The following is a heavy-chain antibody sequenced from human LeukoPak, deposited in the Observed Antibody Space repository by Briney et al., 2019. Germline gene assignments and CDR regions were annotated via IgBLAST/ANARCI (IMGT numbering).Heavy chain of an antibody. V-gene: IGHV3-23*01. CDR3: ANRNDFWSGYYFSNY. J-gene: IGHJ4*02. Sequence: GGSLRLSRAASGFTFSSYAMSWVRQAPGKGLEWVSAISGSGGSTYYADSVKGRFTISRDNSKNTLYLQMNSLRAEDTAVYYCANRNDFWSGYYFSNYWGQGTLVTVSS. CDR2: ISGSGGST. CDR1: GFTFSSYA. D-gene: IGHD3-3*01.